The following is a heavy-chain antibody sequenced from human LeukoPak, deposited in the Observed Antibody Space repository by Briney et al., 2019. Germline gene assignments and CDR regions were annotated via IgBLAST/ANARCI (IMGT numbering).Heavy chain of an antibody. J-gene: IGHJ4*02. CDR3: AKDKRYSATKTYYFDY. CDR2: ISGSGGST. CDR1: GFTFDDYA. D-gene: IGHD6-13*01. V-gene: IGHV3-23*01. Sequence: GGSLRLSCAASGFTFDDYAMHWVRQAPGKGLEWVSAISGSGGSTYYADSVKGRFTISRDNSKNTLYLQMNSLRAEDTAVYYCAKDKRYSATKTYYFDYWGQGTLVTVSS.